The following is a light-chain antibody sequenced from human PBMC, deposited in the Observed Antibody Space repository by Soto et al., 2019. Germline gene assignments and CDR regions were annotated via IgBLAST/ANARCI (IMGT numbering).Light chain of an antibody. J-gene: IGKJ4*01. V-gene: IGKV1-33*01. Sequence: DIQMTQSPSSLSASVGDRVTITCQASQVISNYLNWYQQKPGKAPKLLIYDASNLETGVPSRFSGSGSGTDFTFTISSLQPEDFATYYCQQYYNLPLTFGGGTKVEIK. CDR3: QQYYNLPLT. CDR2: DAS. CDR1: QVISNY.